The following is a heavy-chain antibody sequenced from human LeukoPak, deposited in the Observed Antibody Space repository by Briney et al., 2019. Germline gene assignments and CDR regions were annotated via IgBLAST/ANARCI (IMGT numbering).Heavy chain of an antibody. J-gene: IGHJ4*02. Sequence: PSVKVCCKASGYTFTSYGISWVRQAPGQGLEWMGWISAYNGNTNYAQKLQGRVTMTTDTSTSTAYMELRSLRSDDTAVYYCARDLWDVLRYFDWLLYGPSCDYWGQGTLVTVSS. CDR3: ARDLWDVLRYFDWLLYGPSCDY. D-gene: IGHD3-9*01. CDR2: ISAYNGNT. V-gene: IGHV1-18*01. CDR1: GYTFTSYG.